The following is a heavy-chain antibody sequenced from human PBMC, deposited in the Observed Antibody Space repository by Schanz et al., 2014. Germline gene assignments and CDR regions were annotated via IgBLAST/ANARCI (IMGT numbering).Heavy chain of an antibody. Sequence: QVQLVQSGSELTRPGASVKVSCKASGYNFTTYTMNWVRQAPGQGLEWMGWISAYNGNMNYAPKFQGRVTMTTDTSTSTVYMELRSLRSDDTAVYYCARDRDQWDGNFCDFWGQGTLVTVSS. CDR1: GYNFTTYT. CDR3: ARDRDQWDGNFCDF. J-gene: IGHJ4*02. V-gene: IGHV1-18*01. CDR2: ISAYNGNM. D-gene: IGHD1-26*01.